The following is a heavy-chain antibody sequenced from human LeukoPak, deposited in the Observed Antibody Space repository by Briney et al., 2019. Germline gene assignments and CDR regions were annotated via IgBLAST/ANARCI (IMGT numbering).Heavy chain of an antibody. Sequence: ASVKVSCKTSGYIFTSYGISWVRQAPGQGPEWMGWISGFNDNRYYAQKVQDRVTMTTDTSTSTAYMELRSLRSDDTAVYYCARDRLGSSGYYVGADAFDIWGQGTMVTVSS. CDR3: ARDRLGSSGYYVGADAFDI. CDR2: ISGFNDNR. J-gene: IGHJ3*02. V-gene: IGHV1-18*01. D-gene: IGHD3-22*01. CDR1: GYIFTSYG.